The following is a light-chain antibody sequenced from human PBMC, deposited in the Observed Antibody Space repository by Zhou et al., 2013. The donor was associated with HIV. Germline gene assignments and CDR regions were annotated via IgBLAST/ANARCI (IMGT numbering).Light chain of an antibody. CDR1: QSISSW. CDR2: KAS. V-gene: IGKV1-5*03. Sequence: DIQMTQSPSTLSASVGDRATITCRASQSISSWLAWYQQKPGKAPKLLIYKASSLESGVPSRFSGSGSGTEFTLTISSLQPDDFATYYCQQYNSYSPYTFGQGPSWRSN. CDR3: QQYNSYSPYT. J-gene: IGKJ2*01.